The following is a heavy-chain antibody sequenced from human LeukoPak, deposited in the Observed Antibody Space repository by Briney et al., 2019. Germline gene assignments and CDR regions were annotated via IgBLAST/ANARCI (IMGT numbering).Heavy chain of an antibody. J-gene: IGHJ6*04. CDR1: GFPLSTYA. Sequence: ASVKVSCKASGFPLSTYAIHWVRQAPGQSLEWVGWINAGNGKTEYAQKLHDRVTITRDTSASTADMELSSLRSEHTAVYYCARASIVATRYYFYGMDVWGKGTTVIVSS. V-gene: IGHV1-3*01. CDR2: INAGNGKT. CDR3: ARASIVATRYYFYGMDV. D-gene: IGHD5-12*01.